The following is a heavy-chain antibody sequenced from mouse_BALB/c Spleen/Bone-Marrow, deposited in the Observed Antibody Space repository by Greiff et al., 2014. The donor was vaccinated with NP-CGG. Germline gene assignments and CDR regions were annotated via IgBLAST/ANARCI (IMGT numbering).Heavy chain of an antibody. Sequence: EVQLQESGPELVKPGASVKMSCKASGFTFTSYVMHWVKQRPGQGLEWIGYINPYNDGTKYNEKFKGKATLTSDKSSSTAYLELSSLTAEDSAVYYCASQGVDYFDYWGQGTPLTVSA. CDR2: INPYNDGT. CDR1: GFTFTSYV. V-gene: IGHV1-14*01. CDR3: ASQGVDYFDY. J-gene: IGHJ2*01.